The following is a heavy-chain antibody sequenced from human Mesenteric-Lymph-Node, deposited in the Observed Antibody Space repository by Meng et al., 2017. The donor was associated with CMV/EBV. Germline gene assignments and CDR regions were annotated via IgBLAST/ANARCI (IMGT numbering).Heavy chain of an antibody. CDR1: FTFSDYG. CDR3: AKDFYYDSSGYYPTPAS. Sequence: FTFSDYGTSWVRQAPGEGLEWVSAISGSGDSTYYADSVKGRFTISRDNSRNILYLQMNSLRAEDTAVYYCAKDFYYDSSGYYPTPASWGQGTLVTVSS. J-gene: IGHJ5*02. CDR2: ISGSGDST. D-gene: IGHD3-22*01. V-gene: IGHV3-23*01.